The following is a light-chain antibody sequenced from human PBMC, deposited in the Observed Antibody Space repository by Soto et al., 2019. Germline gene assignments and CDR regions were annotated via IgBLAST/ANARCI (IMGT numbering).Light chain of an antibody. CDR2: DVS. J-gene: IGLJ2*01. Sequence: QSVLTQPPSASGSPGQSVTISCTGTSSDVGAYDYVCWYQQHPGKAPKLMIYDVSKRPSGVPDRFSGSKSGNTASLTISGLQAEDEADYYCCSYAGSYVVFGGGTKLTVL. CDR1: SSDVGAYDY. CDR3: CSYAGSYVV. V-gene: IGLV2-11*01.